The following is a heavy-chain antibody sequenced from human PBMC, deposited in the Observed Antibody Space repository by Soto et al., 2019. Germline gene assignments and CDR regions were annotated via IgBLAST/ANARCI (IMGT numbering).Heavy chain of an antibody. D-gene: IGHD3-10*01. CDR3: ARDGITMIRGITVFDF. CDR1: GFTFSSSR. Sequence: GGSLRLSCVASGFTFSSSRMNWVRQAPGKGLEWVSFISSSSDYMYYADSVKGRFTVSRDNAKNSRYLQMDSLRAEDTAVYYCARDGITMIRGITVFDFWGQGTLVTVSS. CDR2: ISSSSDYM. V-gene: IGHV3-21*01. J-gene: IGHJ4*02.